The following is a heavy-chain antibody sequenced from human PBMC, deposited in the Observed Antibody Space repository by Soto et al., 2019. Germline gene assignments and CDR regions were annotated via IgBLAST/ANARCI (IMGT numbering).Heavy chain of an antibody. V-gene: IGHV1-18*04. J-gene: IGHJ5*02. CDR3: AKSGDSSSWPHNWFDP. CDR2: ISAYNGNT. D-gene: IGHD6-13*01. CDR1: GYTFTSYG. Sequence: ASVKVSCKASGYTFTSYGISWVRQAPGQGLEWMGWISAYNGNTNYAQKPQGRVTMTTNTSTGTAYMELRSLRSDDTAVYYCAKSGDSSSWPHNWFDPWGQGTLVTVSS.